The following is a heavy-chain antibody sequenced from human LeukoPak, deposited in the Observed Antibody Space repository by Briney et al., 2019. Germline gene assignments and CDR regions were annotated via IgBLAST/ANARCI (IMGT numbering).Heavy chain of an antibody. CDR3: ARVLSTYYDFWSGPIDAFDI. J-gene: IGHJ3*02. CDR1: GFTFSSYW. CDR2: INSDGSST. D-gene: IGHD3-3*01. V-gene: IGHV3-74*01. Sequence: GGSLRLSCAASGFTFSSYWMHWVRQAPGKGLVWVSRINSDGSSTSYADSVKGRFTISRDNAKNTLYLQMNSLRAEDTAVYYCARVLSTYYDFWSGPIDAFDIWGQGTMVTVSS.